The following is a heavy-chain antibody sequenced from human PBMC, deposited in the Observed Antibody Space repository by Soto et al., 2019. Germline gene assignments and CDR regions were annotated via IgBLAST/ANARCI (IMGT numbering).Heavy chain of an antibody. Sequence: EVHLLESGGGLVQPGGSLRLSCAASELSSSNHAMTWVRQAPGKGLEWVSGISGTDGGAYYADSVKGRFTISTDNSRSTLYLQMNSLRVEETAVYYCASGGLHGYTNGGLSYFHSWGQGTLVTVSS. D-gene: IGHD5-18*01. CDR2: ISGTDGGA. V-gene: IGHV3-23*01. CDR3: ASGGLHGYTNGGLSYFHS. CDR1: ELSSSNHA. J-gene: IGHJ4*02.